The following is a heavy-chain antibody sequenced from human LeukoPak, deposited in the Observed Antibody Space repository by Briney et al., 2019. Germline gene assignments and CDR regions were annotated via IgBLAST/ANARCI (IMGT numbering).Heavy chain of an antibody. Sequence: PSETLSLTCSVSGDSVSRSDSYWDWIRQPPGKGLEWIGTIYYSGRTYYSPSLKSRVTMSVDPPNNQLSLTLRAVTAGDRAVYYCARRRYYDGSGYWEWGQGTLLSVSS. V-gene: IGHV4-39*01. J-gene: IGHJ1*01. CDR1: GDSVSRSDSY. CDR3: ARRRYYDGSGYWE. D-gene: IGHD3-22*01. CDR2: IYYSGRT.